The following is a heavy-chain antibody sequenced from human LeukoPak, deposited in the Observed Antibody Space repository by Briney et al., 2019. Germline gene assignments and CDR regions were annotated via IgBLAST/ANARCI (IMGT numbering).Heavy chain of an antibody. Sequence: SETLSLTCTVSGGSISSYYWSWIRQPPGKGLEWIGSLFYSGNTNYSPSLKSRVNMSVDTSKNQFSLKLSSVAAEDTAVYYCARDYRVAAARSLDCWGQGTLVTVSS. CDR1: GGSISSYY. J-gene: IGHJ4*02. D-gene: IGHD6-13*01. V-gene: IGHV4-59*12. CDR2: LFYSGNT. CDR3: ARDYRVAAARSLDC.